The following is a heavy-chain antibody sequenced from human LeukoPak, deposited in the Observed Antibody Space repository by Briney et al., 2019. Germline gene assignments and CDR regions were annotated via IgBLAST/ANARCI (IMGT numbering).Heavy chain of an antibody. V-gene: IGHV4-30-2*01. J-gene: IGHJ4*02. Sequence: LSLTCTVSGGSISSGGYYWSWIRQPPGKGLEWIGYIYHSGSTYYNPSLMSRVTISVDRSKNQFSLKLSSVTAADTAVYYCARVSGESYYREGYYFDYWGQGTLDTVSS. CDR3: ARVSGESYYREGYYFDY. CDR1: GGSISSGGYY. D-gene: IGHD1-26*01. CDR2: IYHSGST.